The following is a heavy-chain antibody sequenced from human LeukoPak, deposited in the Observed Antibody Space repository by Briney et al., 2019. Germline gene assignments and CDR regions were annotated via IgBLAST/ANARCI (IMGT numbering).Heavy chain of an antibody. CDR2: ISFDGSNK. CDR1: GFTFSSYA. D-gene: IGHD3-22*01. V-gene: IGHV3-30*03. CDR3: GRPYDLDSSGHYYFFDY. Sequence: PGGSLRLSCAASGFTFSSYAMHWVRQAPGKGLEWVAVISFDGSNKYYADSVKGRFTISGDNSKNTLFLQMNSLRSEDTAVYYCGRPYDLDSSGHYYFFDYWGQGTLVTVSS. J-gene: IGHJ4*02.